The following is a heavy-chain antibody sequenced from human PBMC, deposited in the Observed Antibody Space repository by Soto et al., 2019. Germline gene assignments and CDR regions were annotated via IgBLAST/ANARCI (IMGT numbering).Heavy chain of an antibody. J-gene: IGHJ4*02. CDR3: ARDSDDSSGYYLLGVYYFDY. CDR2: ISSSSSTI. D-gene: IGHD3-22*01. Sequence: PGGSRKLSCAASEFTFSPYAMNWVGQAPGKGLEWFSYISSSSSTIYYADSVKGRFTISRDNAKNSLYLQMNSLRAEDTAVYYCARDSDDSSGYYLLGVYYFDYWGQGTLVTVSS. V-gene: IGHV3-48*01. CDR1: EFTFSPYA.